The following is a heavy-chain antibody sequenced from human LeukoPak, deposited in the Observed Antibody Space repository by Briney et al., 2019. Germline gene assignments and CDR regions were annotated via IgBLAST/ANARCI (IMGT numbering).Heavy chain of an antibody. D-gene: IGHD3-9*01. CDR3: ARGHYDVLAASYKRTPDY. CDR2: ITSGGDYI. V-gene: IGHV3-21*01. CDR1: GFTFNSFN. J-gene: IGHJ4*02. Sequence: GGSLRLSCAASGFTFNSFNMNWVRQAPGKGLEWVSSITSGGDYIYYADSVKGRFTTSRDNAKNSLSLQLNSLRVEDTAVYYCARGHYDVLAASYKRTPDYWGQGALVTVSS.